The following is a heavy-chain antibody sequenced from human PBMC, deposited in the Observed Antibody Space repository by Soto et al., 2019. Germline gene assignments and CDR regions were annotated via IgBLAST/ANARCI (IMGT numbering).Heavy chain of an antibody. Sequence: EVQLVESGEGLVQPGGSLRLSCAASGFSFSEFAMXWXXXXXXXXXXXVSGISSNGGSTYYADSVKGRFTISRDNFKXXXXXXXXXXXXXXXXXXXXXXXXXXXXXXXGMDVWGQGTTVAVS. CDR2: ISSNGGST. CDR3: XXXXXXXXXXXGMDV. CDR1: GFSFSEFA. V-gene: IGHV3-64*02. J-gene: IGHJ6*02.